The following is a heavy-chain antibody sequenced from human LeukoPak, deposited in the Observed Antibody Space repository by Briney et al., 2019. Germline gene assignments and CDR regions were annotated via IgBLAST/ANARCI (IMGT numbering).Heavy chain of an antibody. J-gene: IGHJ4*02. CDR1: GGSISSYY. D-gene: IGHD3-22*01. CDR3: ARLTMKNYYFDY. CDR2: IYYSGST. Sequence: PSETLSLTCTVSGGSISSYYWSWIRQPPGKGLEWIAYIYYSGSTNYNPSLKSRVTISVDTSKNQFSLKLSSVTAADTAVYYCARLTMKNYYFDYWGQGTLVTVSS. V-gene: IGHV4-59*01.